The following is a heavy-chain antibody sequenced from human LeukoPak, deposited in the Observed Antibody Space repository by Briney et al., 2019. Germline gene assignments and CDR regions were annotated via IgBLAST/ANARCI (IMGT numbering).Heavy chain of an antibody. V-gene: IGHV4-39*07. CDR2: IYYSGNT. D-gene: IGHD2-2*01. CDR3: ARVGDCSSTSCYDY. CDR1: GGSISSTTYY. Sequence: PSETLSLTCIVSGGSISSTTYYWGWIRQPPGKRLEWIGSIYYSGNTYYNPSLKSRVTISVDTSKNQFSLKLSSVTAADTAVYYCARVGDCSSTSCYDYWGQGTLVTVSS. J-gene: IGHJ4*02.